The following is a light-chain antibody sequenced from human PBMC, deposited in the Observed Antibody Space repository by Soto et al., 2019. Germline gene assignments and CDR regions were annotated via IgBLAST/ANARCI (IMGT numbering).Light chain of an antibody. Sequence: IQMTQSPSSLSASVGDRATITCRAGQSISSYLNWYQQKPGKAPKLLIYAASRFQRGVPSRFSGSGSGTDFTLTISLLQPEDFASYYRQQSYSTLTFGGGTKVDIK. J-gene: IGKJ4*01. CDR1: QSISSY. CDR3: QQSYSTLT. V-gene: IGKV1-39*01. CDR2: AAS.